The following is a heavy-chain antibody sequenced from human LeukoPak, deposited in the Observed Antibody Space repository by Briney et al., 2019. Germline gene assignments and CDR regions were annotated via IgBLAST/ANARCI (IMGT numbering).Heavy chain of an antibody. CDR2: FDPEDGET. CDR3: ATWWLVPTGRDSDGY. Sequence: ASVKVSCKVSGYTLTELSMHWVRQAPGKGLEWMGGFDPEDGETIYAQKFQGRVTMTEDTSTDTAYMELSSLRSEDTAVYYCATWWLVPTGRDSDGYWGQGTLVTVSS. J-gene: IGHJ4*02. CDR1: GYTLTELS. D-gene: IGHD6-19*01. V-gene: IGHV1-24*01.